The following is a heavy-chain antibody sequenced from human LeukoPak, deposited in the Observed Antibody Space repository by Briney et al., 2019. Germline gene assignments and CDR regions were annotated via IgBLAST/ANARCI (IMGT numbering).Heavy chain of an antibody. CDR2: ISSSSSTI. CDR3: ARGIFWSGYYSDY. Sequence: GGSLRLSCAASGFTFRSYSMNWVRQAPGKGLEWVSYISSSSSTIYYADSVKGRFTISRDNAKDSLYLQMNSLRAEDTAVYYCARGIFWSGYYSDYWGQGTLVTVSS. V-gene: IGHV3-48*04. CDR1: GFTFRSYS. D-gene: IGHD3-3*01. J-gene: IGHJ4*02.